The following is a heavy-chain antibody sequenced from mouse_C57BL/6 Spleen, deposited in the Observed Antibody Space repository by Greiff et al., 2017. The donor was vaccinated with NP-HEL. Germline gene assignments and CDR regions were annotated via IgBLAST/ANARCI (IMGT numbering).Heavy chain of an antibody. V-gene: IGHV1-76*01. CDR3: ARSGLYYYGSSDAMDY. Sequence: QVQLQQSGAELVRPGASVKLSCKASGYTFTDYYINWVKQRPGQGLEWIARIYPGSGNTYYNEKFKGKATLTAEKSSSTAYMQLSSLTSEDSAVYFCARSGLYYYGSSDAMDYWGQGTSVTVSS. CDR1: GYTFTDYY. D-gene: IGHD1-1*01. CDR2: IYPGSGNT. J-gene: IGHJ4*01.